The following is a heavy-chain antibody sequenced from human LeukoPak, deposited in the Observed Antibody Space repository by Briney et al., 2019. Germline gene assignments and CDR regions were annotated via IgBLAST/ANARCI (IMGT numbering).Heavy chain of an antibody. D-gene: IGHD6-13*01. CDR3: ATNSRVSYAFAI. V-gene: IGHV3-74*03. Sequence: GGSLRLSCAASGFNVSIYWMHWVRQAPGKGLVWVSRINSDGSRRMYADSVKGRFTISRDNAKNSLNLQMNSLRAEDTAVYYCATNSRVSYAFAIWGQGTMVTVSA. CDR1: GFNVSIYW. J-gene: IGHJ3*02. CDR2: INSDGSRR.